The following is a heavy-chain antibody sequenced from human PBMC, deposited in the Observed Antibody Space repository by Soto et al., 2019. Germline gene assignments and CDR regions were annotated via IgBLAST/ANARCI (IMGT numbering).Heavy chain of an antibody. V-gene: IGHV1-3*01. CDR2: VSSRFDNT. D-gene: IGHD2-2*01. Sequence: VASVKVSCKASGYTFTKYDIQWVRQAPGRRLEWVGCVSSRFDNTRSSQRFQGRVSINWETAASTAYTELSSLASEDTAVYYCATQSPEYAKRYSEYWGKGKLVNVSA. CDR3: ATQSPEYAKRYSEY. J-gene: IGHJ4*02. CDR1: GYTFTKYD.